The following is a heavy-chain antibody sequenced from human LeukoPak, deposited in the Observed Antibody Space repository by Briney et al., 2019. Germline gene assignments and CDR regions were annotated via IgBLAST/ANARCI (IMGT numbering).Heavy chain of an antibody. CDR1: GCSISSYY. D-gene: IGHD2/OR15-2a*01. Sequence: PSETLSLTCTVSGCSISSYYWSWIRQPPGKGLEWIGYIYYSGSTNYNPSLKSRVTISVDTSKNQFSLKLSSVTAADTAVYYCARHSTTWTPFDYWGQGTLVTVSS. V-gene: IGHV4-59*08. CDR3: ARHSTTWTPFDY. CDR2: IYYSGST. J-gene: IGHJ4*02.